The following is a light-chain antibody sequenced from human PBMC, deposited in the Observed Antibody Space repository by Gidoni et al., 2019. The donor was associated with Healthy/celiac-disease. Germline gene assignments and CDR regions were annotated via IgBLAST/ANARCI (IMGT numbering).Light chain of an antibody. V-gene: IGKV3-11*01. Sequence: IVLTPSPAPLSLSPGERATLSCRASQSVSSYLAWYQQKPGQATRLLIYDASNRATGIPARFSGSGSGTDFTLTISSLEPEDCAGYYCQQRSNGPPMYTFGQGTKLEIK. CDR3: QQRSNGPPMYT. J-gene: IGKJ2*01. CDR1: QSVSSY. CDR2: DAS.